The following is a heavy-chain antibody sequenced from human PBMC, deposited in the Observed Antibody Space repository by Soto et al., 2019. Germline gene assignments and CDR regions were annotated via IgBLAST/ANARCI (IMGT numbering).Heavy chain of an antibody. D-gene: IGHD2-15*01. V-gene: IGHV3-30*18. CDR1: GFTFSSYG. Sequence: QVQLVESGGGLVKPGGSLRLSCAASGFTFSSYGMHWVRQAPGKGLEWVAVISYDGSNKYYADSVKGRFTISRDNSKNTLYLQMNSLRAEDTAVYYCAKEDCSGGSCYVGWFDPWGQGTLVTVSS. CDR2: ISYDGSNK. CDR3: AKEDCSGGSCYVGWFDP. J-gene: IGHJ5*02.